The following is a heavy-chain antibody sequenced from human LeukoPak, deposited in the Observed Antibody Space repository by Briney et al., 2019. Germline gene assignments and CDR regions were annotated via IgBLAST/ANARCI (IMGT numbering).Heavy chain of an antibody. CDR1: GYTFTSYD. Sequence: ASVKVSCKASGYTFTSYDINWVRQATGQGLEWMGWMNPNSGNTGYAQKFQGRVTMTRNTSISTAYMELSSLRSEDTAVYYYARGVYSSGSQYFQHWGQGTLVTVSS. J-gene: IGHJ1*01. CDR2: MNPNSGNT. CDR3: ARGVYSSGSQYFQH. V-gene: IGHV1-8*01. D-gene: IGHD6-19*01.